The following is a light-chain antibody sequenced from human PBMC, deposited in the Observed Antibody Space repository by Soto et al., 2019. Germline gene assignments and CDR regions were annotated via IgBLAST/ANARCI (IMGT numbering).Light chain of an antibody. Sequence: QSVLTQPPSASGSPGQSVTISCTGTSTDIGGYDFVSWYQQLPGKAPTLLIYEVYKRPSGVPARFSGSKSGNTASLTVSGLQADDEAAYYCASFARSDDSCVLFGGGTKLTVL. V-gene: IGLV2-8*01. J-gene: IGLJ2*01. CDR3: ASFARSDDSCVL. CDR2: EVY. CDR1: STDIGGYDF.